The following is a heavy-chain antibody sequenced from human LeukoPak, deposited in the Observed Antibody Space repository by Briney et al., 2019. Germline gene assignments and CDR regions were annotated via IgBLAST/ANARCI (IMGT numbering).Heavy chain of an antibody. D-gene: IGHD4-17*01. CDR2: IHTSGSA. CDR3: ARDIVYLIDEDYG. CDR1: GSSFNTYY. V-gene: IGHV4-4*07. J-gene: IGHJ4*02. Sequence: SETLSLTCSVSGSSFNTYYWSWIRQPAGKALEWIGRIHTSGSADYSPSLQSRVTITVDMSKKEFSLKLTSVTAADTAVYYCARDIVYLIDEDYGWGQGILVTVSS.